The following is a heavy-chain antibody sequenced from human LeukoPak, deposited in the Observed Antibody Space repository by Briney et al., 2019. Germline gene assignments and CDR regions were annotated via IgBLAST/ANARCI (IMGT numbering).Heavy chain of an antibody. Sequence: GASVKVSCKASGYTFTGYYMHWVRQAPGQGLDWMGWINPNSGGTNYAQKFQGWVTMTRDTSISTAYMELSRLRSDDTAVYYCARADMVRGVPFDYWGQGTLVTVSS. J-gene: IGHJ4*02. CDR2: INPNSGGT. CDR1: GYTFTGYY. D-gene: IGHD3-10*01. CDR3: ARADMVRGVPFDY. V-gene: IGHV1-2*04.